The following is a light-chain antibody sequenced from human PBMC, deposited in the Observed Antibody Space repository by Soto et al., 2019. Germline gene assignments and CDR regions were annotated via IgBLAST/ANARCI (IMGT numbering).Light chain of an antibody. J-gene: IGKJ5*01. CDR1: QDISFY. V-gene: IGKV1-33*01. Sequence: DIQMTQSPSSLSASLGDIVTITCQASQDISFYLNWYQHKTGHAPTLLFYDASHLETGFPSKFRRRGSGTDCTFTLSNRRAPYIGTEYCLHYNIRLSPLGQGTRLEL. CDR2: DAS. CDR3: LHYNIRLSP.